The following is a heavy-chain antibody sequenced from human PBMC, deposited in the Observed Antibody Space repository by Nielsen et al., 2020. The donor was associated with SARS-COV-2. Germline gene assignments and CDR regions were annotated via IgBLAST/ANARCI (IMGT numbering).Heavy chain of an antibody. Sequence: SETLSLTCTVSGGSISSSSYYWGWIRQPPGKGLEWIGSIYYSGSTYYNPSLKSRVTISVDTSKNQFSLKLSSVTAADTAVYYCATYGDYVPSDYWGQGTLVTVSS. V-gene: IGHV4-39*01. D-gene: IGHD4-17*01. J-gene: IGHJ4*02. CDR2: IYYSGST. CDR3: ATYGDYVPSDY. CDR1: GGSISSSSYY.